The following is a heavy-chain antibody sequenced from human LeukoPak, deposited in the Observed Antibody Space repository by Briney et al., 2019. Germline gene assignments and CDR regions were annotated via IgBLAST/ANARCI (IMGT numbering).Heavy chain of an antibody. D-gene: IGHD6-13*01. CDR3: AREEGAAAENWFDP. CDR1: GFTFSDYY. Sequence: GGSLRPSCAASGFTFSDYYMSWIRQAPGKGLEWVSYISSSSSYTNYADSVKGRFTISRDNAKNSLYLQMNSLRAEDTAVYYCAREEGAAAENWFDPWGQGTLVTVSS. V-gene: IGHV3-11*05. J-gene: IGHJ5*02. CDR2: ISSSSSYT.